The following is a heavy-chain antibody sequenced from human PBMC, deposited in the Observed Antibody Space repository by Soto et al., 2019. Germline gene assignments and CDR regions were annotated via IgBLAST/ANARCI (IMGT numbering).Heavy chain of an antibody. D-gene: IGHD3-22*01. J-gene: IGHJ4*02. CDR1: GFTFSSYE. CDR3: ARGSSRYYYDSSGYLL. V-gene: IGHV3-48*03. CDR2: ISSSGSTI. Sequence: EVQLVESGGGLVQPGGSLRLSCAASGFTFSSYEMNWVRQAPGKGLEWVSYISSSGSTIYYADSVKGRFTISRDNAKNSLYLQMNSLRAEDTAVYYCARGSSRYYYDSSGYLLWGQGTLVTVSS.